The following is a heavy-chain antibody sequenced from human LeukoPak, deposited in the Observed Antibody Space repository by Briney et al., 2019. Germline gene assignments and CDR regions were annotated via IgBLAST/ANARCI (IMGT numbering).Heavy chain of an antibody. J-gene: IGHJ4*02. V-gene: IGHV1-2*02. CDR1: GYTFTGYY. Sequence: AASVKVSCKASGYTFTGYYMHWVRQAPGQGLEWMGWINPNSGDTHYAPKFQGRVTMTRDTSISTAYMELSRLRSDDTAVYYCAREADRSSTSCDLDYWGQGTLVTVSS. CDR3: AREADRSSTSCDLDY. CDR2: INPNSGDT. D-gene: IGHD2-2*01.